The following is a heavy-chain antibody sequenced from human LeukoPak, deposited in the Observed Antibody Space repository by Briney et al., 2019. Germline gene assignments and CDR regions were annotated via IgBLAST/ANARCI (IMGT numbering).Heavy chain of an antibody. J-gene: IGHJ6*03. Sequence: GGTLRLSCAASGFTFSSYGMSWVRQAPGKGLEWVSAISGSGGSTYYADSVKGRFIISRDNSKNTLYLQMNSLRPEDTAVYYCTTAGYFDYYYYYIDVWGKGTTVTVSS. CDR2: ISGSGGST. V-gene: IGHV3-23*01. D-gene: IGHD2/OR15-2a*01. CDR1: GFTFSSYG. CDR3: TTAGYFDYYYYYIDV.